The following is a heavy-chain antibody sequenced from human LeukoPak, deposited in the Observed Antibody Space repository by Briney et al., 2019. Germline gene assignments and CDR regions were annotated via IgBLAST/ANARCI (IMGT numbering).Heavy chain of an antibody. D-gene: IGHD4-17*01. CDR3: ARVTTVTSRYFDY. CDR2: INTNTGNP. CDR1: GCSFTTLP. Sequence: GASVKVSCKASGCSFTTLPMHWVRQAPGQGLEWMGWINTNTGNPTYAQGFAGRFVFSLETSVNTAYLQISSLKAEDTAVYYCARVTTVTSRYFDYWGQGTLVTVSS. J-gene: IGHJ4*02. V-gene: IGHV7-4-1*02.